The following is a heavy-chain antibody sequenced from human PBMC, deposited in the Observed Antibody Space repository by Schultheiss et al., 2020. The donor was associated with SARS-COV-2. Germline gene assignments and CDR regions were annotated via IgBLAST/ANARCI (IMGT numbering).Heavy chain of an antibody. CDR2: ISGSGGSA. V-gene: IGHV3-23*01. D-gene: IGHD1-1*01. Sequence: AGSLRLSCAASGFTFSTYAMSWVRQAPGKGLEWVSAISGSGGSAYYADSVKGRFTISRDNSKNTLYLQMNSLRAEDTAIYYCAKEMFWNPLDWGQGTLVTVSS. CDR1: GFTFSTYA. J-gene: IGHJ4*02. CDR3: AKEMFWNPLD.